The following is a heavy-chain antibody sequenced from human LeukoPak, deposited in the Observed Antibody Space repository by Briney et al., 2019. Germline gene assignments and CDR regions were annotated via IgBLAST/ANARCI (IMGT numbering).Heavy chain of an antibody. Sequence: GGSLRLSCAASGFTFSNYWMTWVRQAPGKGLEWVANIKQDGSIKYYVDSVKGRFTISRDNAKNSVYLQMSSLRAEDTAVYYCARIGYSSSSFDYWGQGILVTVSS. CDR1: GFTFSNYW. D-gene: IGHD6-6*01. CDR2: IKQDGSIK. CDR3: ARIGYSSSSFDY. J-gene: IGHJ4*02. V-gene: IGHV3-7*01.